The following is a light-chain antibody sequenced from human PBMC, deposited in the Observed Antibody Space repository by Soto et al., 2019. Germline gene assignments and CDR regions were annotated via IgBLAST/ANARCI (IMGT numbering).Light chain of an antibody. CDR1: QSVSSY. V-gene: IGKV3-11*01. J-gene: IGKJ3*01. Sequence: EIVLTQSPATLSLSPGERDTLSCRASQSVSSYLAWYQQKPGQAPRLLIDDASNRATGTPARFSGSGAGTDFTRTISSLEPEDLAVYDCQLRSHCPCTCGPGTKVDIK. CDR2: DAS. CDR3: QLRSHCPCT.